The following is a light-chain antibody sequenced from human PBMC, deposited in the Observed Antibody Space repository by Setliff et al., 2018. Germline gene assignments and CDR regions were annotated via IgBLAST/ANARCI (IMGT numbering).Light chain of an antibody. Sequence: QSVLTQPASVSGSPGQSITSSCSGTSSDVGSYDLVSWYQQHPGKAPKLIIYAVSDRPSGVSNRFSGSKSGNTASLTISGLQTEDEADYYCNAYTSGSTYVVGTGTKGTVL. J-gene: IGLJ1*01. CDR2: AVS. CDR1: SSDVGSYDL. CDR3: NAYTSGSTYV. V-gene: IGLV2-14*03.